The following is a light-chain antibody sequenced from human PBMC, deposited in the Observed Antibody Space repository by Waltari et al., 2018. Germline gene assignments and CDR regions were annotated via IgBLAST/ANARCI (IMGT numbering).Light chain of an antibody. J-gene: IGKJ3*01. CDR3: QQYYHTRQIT. Sequence: DIQMTQSPSSLSASVGDRVTITCRASQGISNSLAWYQQKPGKAPKLLLSATSTLESGVPSMFRGSRSGTDYTLTISSLQPEDFATYYCQQYYHTRQITFGPGTKVDFK. CDR1: QGISNS. CDR2: ATS. V-gene: IGKV1-NL1*01.